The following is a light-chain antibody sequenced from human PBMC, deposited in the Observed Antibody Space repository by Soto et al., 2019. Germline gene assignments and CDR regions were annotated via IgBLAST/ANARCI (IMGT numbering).Light chain of an antibody. J-gene: IGKJ2*01. Sequence: EIVMTQSPATLSVSPGERATLSCRASQSVSSNLAWYQQKPGQAPRLLIYGASTMATGITARFSGSGSGTEFTLTISSRQSEDFAVYYCQKYYIPQYTFGQGTKLEIK. CDR2: GAS. CDR1: QSVSSN. V-gene: IGKV3-15*01. CDR3: QKYYIPQYT.